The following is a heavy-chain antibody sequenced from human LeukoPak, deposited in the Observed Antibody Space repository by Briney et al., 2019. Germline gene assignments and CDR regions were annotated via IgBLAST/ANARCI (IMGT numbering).Heavy chain of an antibody. J-gene: IGHJ4*02. CDR2: INAGNGNT. CDR1: GYTFTSYA. V-gene: IGHV1-3*01. Sequence: ASVKVSCKASGYTFTSYAMHWVRQAPGQRLEWMGWINAGNGNTKYSQKFQGRVTITRDTSASTAYMELSSLRSEDTAVYYCARGPPSRYSGSSFDYWGQGTLVTVSS. CDR3: ARGPPSRYSGSSFDY. D-gene: IGHD1-26*01.